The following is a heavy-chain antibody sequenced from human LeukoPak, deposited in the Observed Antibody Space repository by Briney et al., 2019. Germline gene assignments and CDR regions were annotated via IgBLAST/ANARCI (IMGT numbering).Heavy chain of an antibody. CDR1: GGSISSYY. D-gene: IGHD1-14*01. Sequence: SETLSLTCTVSGGSISSYYWSWIRQPPGKGLEWIGYIYYSGSTNYNPSLKSRVTISVDTSKNQFSLKLSSVTAADTAVYYCARVKKTRFDYWGQGTLVTVSS. J-gene: IGHJ4*02. CDR3: ARVKKTRFDY. V-gene: IGHV4-59*01. CDR2: IYYSGST.